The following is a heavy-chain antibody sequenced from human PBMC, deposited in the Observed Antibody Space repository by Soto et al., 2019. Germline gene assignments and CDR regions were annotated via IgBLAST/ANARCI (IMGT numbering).Heavy chain of an antibody. CDR2: TYSGNT. D-gene: IGHD6-25*01. CDR3: ARDGSIGAADY. V-gene: IGHV1-18*01. J-gene: IGHJ4*02. CDR1: GYTFRSYA. Sequence: QVQLVQSGAEVKKSGPSVKVSCKASGYTFRSYAIVWVRQAPGQGLEWMGWTYSGNTNYAQKVQGRVTMTTDTSTSTAYMELRSLRSDDTAVYYCARDGSIGAADYWGQGTLVTVSS.